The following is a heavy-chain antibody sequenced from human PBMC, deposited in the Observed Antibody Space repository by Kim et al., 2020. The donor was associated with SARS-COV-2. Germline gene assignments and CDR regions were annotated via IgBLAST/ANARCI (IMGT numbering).Heavy chain of an antibody. J-gene: IGHJ4*02. V-gene: IGHV3-48*04. CDR2: ISSSSSTI. Sequence: GGSLRLSCAASGFTFSSYSMNWVRQAPGKGLEWVSYISSSSSTIYYADSVKGRFTISRDNAKNSLYLQMNSLRAEDTAVYYCARGKDNYYDSSGYYERYYFDYWGQGTLVTVSS. D-gene: IGHD3-22*01. CDR1: GFTFSSYS. CDR3: ARGKDNYYDSSGYYERYYFDY.